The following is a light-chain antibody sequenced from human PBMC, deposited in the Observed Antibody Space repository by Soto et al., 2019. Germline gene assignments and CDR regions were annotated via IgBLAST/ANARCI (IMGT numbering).Light chain of an antibody. CDR2: DAY. V-gene: IGKV3-11*01. CDR1: QSFRGL. J-gene: IGKJ5*01. Sequence: EVVLTQSPVTLSLSPGERATLSCRASQSFRGLLAWYQQKPGQAPRLLIYDAYHRATGIPPRFSGSGSGTEFTLTISSLEHEDSAVDYCQQRHMWTITFGQGTRLEIK. CDR3: QQRHMWTIT.